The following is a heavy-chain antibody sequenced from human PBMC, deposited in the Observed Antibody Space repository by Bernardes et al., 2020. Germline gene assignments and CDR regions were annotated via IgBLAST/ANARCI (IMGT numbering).Heavy chain of an antibody. CDR3: ARRIAERPKYAFDI. D-gene: IGHD6-6*01. CDR2: VYYTGST. V-gene: IGHV4-59*01. Sequence: SETLSLTCTVSGGSISSYYWSWIRQPPGKGLEWIGYVYYTGSTNYNPSLKSRVSISVDTSKDQFSLKLSSVTAADTAGYYCARRIAERPKYAFDIWGQGTMVTVSS. CDR1: GGSISSYY. J-gene: IGHJ3*02.